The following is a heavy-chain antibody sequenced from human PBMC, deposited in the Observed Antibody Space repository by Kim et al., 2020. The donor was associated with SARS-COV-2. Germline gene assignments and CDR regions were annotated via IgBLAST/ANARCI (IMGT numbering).Heavy chain of an antibody. CDR1: GFTFSSYE. CDR2: ISSSGSTI. CDR3: ARGNSYYDSSGYYYVETFDY. Sequence: GGSLRLSCAASGFTFSSYEMNWVRQAPGKGLEWVSYISSSGSTIYYADSVKGRFTISRDNAKNSLYLQMNSLRAEDTAVYYCARGNSYYDSSGYYYVETFDYWGQGTLVTVSS. V-gene: IGHV3-48*03. J-gene: IGHJ4*02. D-gene: IGHD3-22*01.